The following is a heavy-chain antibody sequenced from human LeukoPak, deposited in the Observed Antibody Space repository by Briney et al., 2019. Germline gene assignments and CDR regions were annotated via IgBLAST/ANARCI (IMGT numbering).Heavy chain of an antibody. D-gene: IGHD6-19*01. CDR2: ISYDGSNK. J-gene: IGHJ4*01. Sequence: GGSLRLSCAASGFTFSSYGMHWVRQAPGKGLVWVAVISYDGSNKYYADSVKGRFTISRDNSKNTLYLQMNSLRAEDTAVYYCATNIIAVAGTTSDYWGHGTLVTVSS. CDR3: ATNIIAVAGTTSDY. CDR1: GFTFSSYG. V-gene: IGHV3-30*03.